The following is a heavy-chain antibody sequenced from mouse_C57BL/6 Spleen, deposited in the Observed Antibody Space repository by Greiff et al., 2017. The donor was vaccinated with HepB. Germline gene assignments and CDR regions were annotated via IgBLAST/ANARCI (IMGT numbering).Heavy chain of an antibody. J-gene: IGHJ4*01. V-gene: IGHV5-9*01. CDR2: ISGGGGNT. Sequence: EVMLVESGGGLVKPGGSLKLSCAASGFTFSSYTMSWVRQTPEKRLEWVATISGGGGNTYYPDSVKGRFTISGDNAKNTLYLQMSSLRSEDTALYYCARHLYYGNYDAMDYWGQGTSVTVSS. CDR1: GFTFSSYT. D-gene: IGHD2-1*01. CDR3: ARHLYYGNYDAMDY.